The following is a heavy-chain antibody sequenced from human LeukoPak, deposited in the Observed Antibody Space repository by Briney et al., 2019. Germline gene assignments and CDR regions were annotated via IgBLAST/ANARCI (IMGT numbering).Heavy chain of an antibody. Sequence: GGSLRLSCAASGFTFSSYSMNWVRQAPGKGLEWVSSISSSSSYIYYADPVKGRFTISRDNAKNSLYLQMNSLRAEDTAVYYCAREYSSSPGRFGFDPWGQGTLVTVSS. CDR1: GFTFSSYS. J-gene: IGHJ5*02. CDR3: AREYSSSPGRFGFDP. V-gene: IGHV3-21*04. D-gene: IGHD6-6*01. CDR2: ISSSSSYI.